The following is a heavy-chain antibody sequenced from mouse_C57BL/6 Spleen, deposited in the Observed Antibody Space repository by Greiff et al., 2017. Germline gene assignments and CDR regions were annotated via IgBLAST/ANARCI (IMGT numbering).Heavy chain of an antibody. CDR2: IDPSDSYT. CDR3: ARGYGTRAWFAY. V-gene: IGHV1-50*01. CDR1: GYTFTSYW. J-gene: IGHJ3*01. Sequence: QVQLQQPGAELVKPGASVKLSCKASGYTFTSYWMQWVKQRPGQGLEWIGEIDPSDSYTTYNQKFKGKATLTVDPSSSTAYMQLSSLTSEDSAVXYCARGYGTRAWFAYWGQGTLVTVSA. D-gene: IGHD2-10*02.